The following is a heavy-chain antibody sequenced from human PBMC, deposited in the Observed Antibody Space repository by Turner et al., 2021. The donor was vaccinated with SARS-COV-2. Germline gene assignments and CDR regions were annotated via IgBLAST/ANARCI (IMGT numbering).Heavy chain of an antibody. CDR2: IKNDGSDR. J-gene: IGHJ4*02. Sequence: EVQLVESGGGLVQPGGSLRLSCAASGFTFSNYWMSWVRQAQGKRPEWVANIKNDGSDRYYVDSVKGRFTISRDNAKNSVYLQMDSLRAEDTAVYYCARRSAYSGNRSFFDSWGQGSLVTVSS. D-gene: IGHD5-12*01. CDR1: GFTFSNYW. CDR3: ARRSAYSGNRSFFDS. V-gene: IGHV3-7*04.